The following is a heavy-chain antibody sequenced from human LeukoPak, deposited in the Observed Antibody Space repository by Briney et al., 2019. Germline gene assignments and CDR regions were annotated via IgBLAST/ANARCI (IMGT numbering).Heavy chain of an antibody. CDR2: IYTSGST. CDR1: GGSISSGSYY. D-gene: IGHD3/OR15-3a*01. CDR3: ARGTGFRGFDY. Sequence: SETLSLTCTVSGGSISSGSYYWSWIRQPAGKGLEWIGRIYTSGSTNYNPSLKSRVTISVDTSKNQFSLKLSSVTAADTAVYYCARGTGFRGFDYWGQGTLVTVSS. J-gene: IGHJ4*02. V-gene: IGHV4-61*02.